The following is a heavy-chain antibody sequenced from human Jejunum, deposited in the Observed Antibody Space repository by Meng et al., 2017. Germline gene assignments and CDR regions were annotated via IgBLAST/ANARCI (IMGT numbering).Heavy chain of an antibody. Sequence: ASVKVSCKASGYTFIDSYVHWVRQAPGQGLEWMGRIIPSSGDASSAQKFQGRVTLTWDTSIGTAYMDLSSLRSDDSAIYYCARDGGNYDFDYWGQGTLVTVSS. D-gene: IGHD3-22*01. CDR1: GYTFIDSY. CDR3: ARDGGNYDFDY. J-gene: IGHJ4*02. V-gene: IGHV1-2*06. CDR2: IIPSSGDA.